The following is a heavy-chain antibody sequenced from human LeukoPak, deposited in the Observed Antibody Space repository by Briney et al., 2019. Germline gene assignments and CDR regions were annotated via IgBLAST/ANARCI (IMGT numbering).Heavy chain of an antibody. V-gene: IGHV4-61*02. CDR2: INTSGTT. Sequence: NTSETLSLTCTVSGGSISSGSYNWTWIRQPAGKGLEWIGRINTSGTTKYNPSLKSRVTISVDTSKNQFSLKLSSVTAAAPAVYXXXXXXGLVAAPYYYYYYYMDVWGKGTTVTISS. D-gene: IGHD5-12*01. CDR3: XXXXGLVAAPYYYYYYYMDV. CDR1: GGSISSGSYN. J-gene: IGHJ6*03.